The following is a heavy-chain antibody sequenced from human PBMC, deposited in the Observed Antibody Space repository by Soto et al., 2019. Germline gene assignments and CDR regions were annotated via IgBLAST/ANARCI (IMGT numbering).Heavy chain of an antibody. CDR3: VRRYSSSSFPDY. CDR1: GYSFTIYW. J-gene: IGHJ4*02. CDR2: IDPSNSYT. D-gene: IGHD6-6*01. V-gene: IGHV5-10-1*01. Sequence: PGASLKISCNGSGYSFTIYWITLVLQMPGKGLEWMGRIDPSNSYTNYSPSFHGHVTISRDTSISTAYLQWNSLKASDTVTYYRVRRYSSSSFPDYWGQGTLVTVSS.